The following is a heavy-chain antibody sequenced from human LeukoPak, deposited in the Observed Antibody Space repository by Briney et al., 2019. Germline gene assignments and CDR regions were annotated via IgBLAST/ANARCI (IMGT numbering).Heavy chain of an antibody. Sequence: PSETLSLTCAVYGGSFSGYYWSWIRQPPGKGLEWIGEINHSGSTNYNPSLKSRVTISVDTSKNQFSLKLSSVTAADTAVYYCARVPTVTFFDYWGQGTLVTVSS. V-gene: IGHV4-34*01. J-gene: IGHJ4*02. D-gene: IGHD4-17*01. CDR2: INHSGST. CDR1: GGSFSGYY. CDR3: ARVPTVTFFDY.